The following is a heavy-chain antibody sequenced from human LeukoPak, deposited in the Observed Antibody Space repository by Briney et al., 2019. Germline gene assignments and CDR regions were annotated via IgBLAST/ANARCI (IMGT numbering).Heavy chain of an antibody. CDR1: GFTFSSYG. V-gene: IGHV3-48*04. CDR3: ARDPGVRLLDY. J-gene: IGHJ4*02. CDR2: ISSSGSTI. Sequence: QPGGSLRLSCAASGFTFSSYGMHWVRQAPGKGLEWVSYISSSGSTIYYADSVKGRFTISRDNAKNSLYLQMNSLRAEDTAVYYCARDPGVRLLDYWGQGTLVTVSS. D-gene: IGHD1-1*01.